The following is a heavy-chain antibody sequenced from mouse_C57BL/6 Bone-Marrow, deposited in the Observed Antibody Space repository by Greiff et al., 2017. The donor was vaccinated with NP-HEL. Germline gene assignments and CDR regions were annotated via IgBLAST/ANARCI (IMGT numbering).Heavy chain of an antibody. V-gene: IGHV5-6*01. Sequence: EVKVVESGGDLVKPGGSLKLSCAASGFTFSSYGMSWVRQTPDKRLEWVATISSGGSYTYYPDSVKGRFTISRDNAKNTLYLQMSSLKSEDTAMYYCARHSATVVGPRFAYWGQGTLVTVSA. J-gene: IGHJ3*01. CDR2: ISSGGSYT. CDR3: ARHSATVVGPRFAY. CDR1: GFTFSSYG. D-gene: IGHD1-1*01.